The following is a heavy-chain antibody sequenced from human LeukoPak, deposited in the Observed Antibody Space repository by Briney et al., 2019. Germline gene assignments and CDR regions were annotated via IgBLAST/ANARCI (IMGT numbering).Heavy chain of an antibody. CDR3: AKAPLLDITMVPGGYFDY. J-gene: IGHJ4*02. CDR1: GFTFSIYA. D-gene: IGHD3-10*01. CDR2: MSGSGGST. Sequence: GGSLRLSWAASGFTFSIYAMSWVRQAPGEGREWVSAMSGSGGSTYYADSVKGRFTISRDDSKNTLYLQMNSLRAEDTAVYYCAKAPLLDITMVPGGYFDYWGQGTLVTVPS. V-gene: IGHV3-23*01.